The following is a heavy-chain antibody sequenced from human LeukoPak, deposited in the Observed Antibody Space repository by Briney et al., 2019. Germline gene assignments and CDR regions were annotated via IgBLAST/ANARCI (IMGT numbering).Heavy chain of an antibody. V-gene: IGHV4-39*02. J-gene: IGHJ4*02. CDR1: GGSISSSGYY. CDR3: ARVRRDGYNYFDY. Sequence: SETLSLTCTVSGGSISSSGYYWGWIRQPPGKGLEWIGTIYYGGSPYYNPSLKSRVTISVDTSKNQFSLKMSSVTAADTAVYYCARVRRDGYNYFDYWGQGTLVTVSS. D-gene: IGHD5-24*01. CDR2: IYYGGSP.